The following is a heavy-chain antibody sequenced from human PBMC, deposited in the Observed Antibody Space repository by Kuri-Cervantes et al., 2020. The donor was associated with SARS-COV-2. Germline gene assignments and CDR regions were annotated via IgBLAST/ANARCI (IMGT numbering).Heavy chain of an antibody. Sequence: SETLSLTCAVYGGSFSGYYWSWIRQLPGKGLEWIGEINHSGSTNYNPSLKSRVTISVDTSKNQFSLKLSSVTAADTAVYYCARGEYSGYEGWFDPWGQGTLVTVSS. CDR2: INHSGST. V-gene: IGHV4-34*01. J-gene: IGHJ5*02. CDR1: GGSFSGYY. CDR3: ARGEYSGYEGWFDP. D-gene: IGHD5-12*01.